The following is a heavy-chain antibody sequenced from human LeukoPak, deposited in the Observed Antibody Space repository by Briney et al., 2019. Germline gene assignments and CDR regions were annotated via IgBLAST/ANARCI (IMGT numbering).Heavy chain of an antibody. CDR2: IYYSGST. CDR1: GGSASSGTFH. Sequence: SETLSLTCTVSGGSASSGTFHWTWIRQPPGKTLEWIGYIYYSGSTNYNPSLRSRVTISVDSSKNQFSLKLSSVTAADTAVYYCARGSGQWGFDSWGQGTLVTVSS. V-gene: IGHV4-61*01. J-gene: IGHJ4*02. CDR3: ARGSGQWGFDS. D-gene: IGHD3-10*01.